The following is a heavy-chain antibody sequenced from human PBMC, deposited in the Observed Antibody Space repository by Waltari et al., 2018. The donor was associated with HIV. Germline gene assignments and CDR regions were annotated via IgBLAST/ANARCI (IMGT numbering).Heavy chain of an antibody. D-gene: IGHD1-1*01. V-gene: IGHV1-8*01. CDR2: MNPNSGNT. CDR1: GYTFTSYD. CDR3: ATLRTTDYYYGMDV. Sequence: QVQLVQSGAEVKKPGASVKVSCKASGYTFTSYDINWVRQATGQGLEWMGWMNPNSGNTGDAQKFQGRVTMTRNTSISTAYMELSSLRSEDTAVYYCATLRTTDYYYGMDVWGQGTTVTVSS. J-gene: IGHJ6*02.